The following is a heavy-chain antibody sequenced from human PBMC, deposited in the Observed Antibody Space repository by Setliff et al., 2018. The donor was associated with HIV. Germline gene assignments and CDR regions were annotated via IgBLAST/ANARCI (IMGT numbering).Heavy chain of an antibody. CDR1: GGSISSYY. V-gene: IGHV4-59*12. J-gene: IGHJ4*02. CDR2: IYYSGST. Sequence: SETLSLTCTVSGGSISSYYWNWIRQPPGKGLEWIGYIYYSGSTNYNPSLKSRVTISVDTSKNQFSLKLSSVTAADTAVYYCARERLSRLGFDYWGQGTLVTVSS. D-gene: IGHD1-1*01. CDR3: ARERLSRLGFDY.